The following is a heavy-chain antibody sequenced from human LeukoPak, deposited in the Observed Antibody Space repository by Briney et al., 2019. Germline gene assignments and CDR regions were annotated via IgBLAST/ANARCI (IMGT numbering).Heavy chain of an antibody. D-gene: IGHD5-12*01. CDR2: IRNDRIT. Sequence: PGGSLRLSCVRSGLTFSDAWMSWVRQAPGKGLEWVGRIRNDRITDYAAPVQGRFSISRDNSKNTFYLQMNSLRTEDTGMYFCTRMATIFTVDYWGQGTLVTVSS. J-gene: IGHJ4*02. CDR3: TRMATIFTVDY. V-gene: IGHV3-15*01. CDR1: GLTFSDAW.